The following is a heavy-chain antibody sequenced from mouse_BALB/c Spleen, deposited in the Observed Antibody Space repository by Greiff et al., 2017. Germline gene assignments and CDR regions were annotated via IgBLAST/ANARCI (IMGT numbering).Heavy chain of an antibody. V-gene: IGHV5-9-3*01. CDR1: GFTFSSYA. Sequence: EVKLVESGGGLVKPGGSLKLSCAASGFTFSSYAMSWVRQTPEKRLEWVANISSGGSYTYYPDSVKGRFTISRDNAKNTLYLKMSSLRSEDTAMYYCARAYDYDVYWYFEVWGAGTTVTVSS. CDR2: ISSGGSYT. J-gene: IGHJ1*01. D-gene: IGHD2-4*01. CDR3: ARAYDYDVYWYFEV.